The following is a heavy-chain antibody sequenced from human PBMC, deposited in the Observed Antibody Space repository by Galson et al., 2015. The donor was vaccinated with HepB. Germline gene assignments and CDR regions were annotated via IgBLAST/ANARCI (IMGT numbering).Heavy chain of an antibody. D-gene: IGHD5/OR15-5a*01. Sequence: SLRLSCAASGFTVNRNYMTWLRQAPGKGLEWVSVIYGSISTHYTNSVKGRFTISRDTSKNTLYLQMNSLRAEDTAVYYCARAGSSGSGYMNVWGKGTTVTVSS. CDR3: ARAGSSGSGYMNV. V-gene: IGHV3-66*01. CDR2: IYGSIST. J-gene: IGHJ6*03. CDR1: GFTVNRNY.